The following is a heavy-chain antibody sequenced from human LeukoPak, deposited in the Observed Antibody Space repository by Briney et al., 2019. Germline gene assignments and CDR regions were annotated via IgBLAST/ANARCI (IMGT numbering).Heavy chain of an antibody. V-gene: IGHV5-51*01. D-gene: IGHD3-16*02. CDR2: IFPADSDT. Sequence: GESLKISCQASGYTFAKYWIGWVRQMPGKGLEWMRIIFPADSDTRYGPSFQGQVTISADKSISTAYLQWSSLKASDTAMYYCARPSYDYVWGSYRYSYFDYWGQGTLVTVSS. CDR1: GYTFAKYW. CDR3: ARPSYDYVWGSYRYSYFDY. J-gene: IGHJ4*02.